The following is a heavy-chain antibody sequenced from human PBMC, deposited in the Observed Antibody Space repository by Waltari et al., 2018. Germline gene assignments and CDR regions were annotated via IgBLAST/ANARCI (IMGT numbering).Heavy chain of an antibody. CDR1: GFTFISYA. D-gene: IGHD4-17*01. CDR3: AKDPSMDYGDYVWEL. Sequence: EVQLLESGGGLVQPGGSLRLSCAASGFTFISYAMSWVRLAPGTGLEWVSAISGSGGSTYYADSVKGRFTISRDNSKNTLYLQMNSLRAEDTAVYYCAKDPSMDYGDYVWELWGQGTLVTVSS. CDR2: ISGSGGST. V-gene: IGHV3-23*01. J-gene: IGHJ4*02.